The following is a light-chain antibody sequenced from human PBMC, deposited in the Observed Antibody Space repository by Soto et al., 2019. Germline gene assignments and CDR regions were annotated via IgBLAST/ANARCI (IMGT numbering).Light chain of an antibody. CDR2: GAS. J-gene: IGKJ1*01. V-gene: IGKV3-15*01. Sequence: EIVMTQSPATLSVSPGERATLSRRASQSVSSYLAWYQQKPGQAPRLLIYGASTRATGIPARFSGSGSGTEFTLTISSLQSEDFAVYYCQQYSNWRTFGQGTKVEIK. CDR1: QSVSSY. CDR3: QQYSNWRT.